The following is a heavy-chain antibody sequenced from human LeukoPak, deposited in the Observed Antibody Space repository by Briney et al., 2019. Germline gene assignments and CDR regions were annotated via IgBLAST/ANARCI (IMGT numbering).Heavy chain of an antibody. Sequence: SETLSLTCTVSGGSISSYYWSWIRQPPGKGLEWIGYIYYSGSTNCNPSLKSRVTISVDTSKNQFSLKLSSVTAADTALYYCARDQTTPYSSGWLDYWGQGTLVTVSS. CDR1: GGSISSYY. D-gene: IGHD6-19*01. V-gene: IGHV4-59*01. CDR3: ARDQTTPYSSGWLDY. CDR2: IYYSGST. J-gene: IGHJ4*02.